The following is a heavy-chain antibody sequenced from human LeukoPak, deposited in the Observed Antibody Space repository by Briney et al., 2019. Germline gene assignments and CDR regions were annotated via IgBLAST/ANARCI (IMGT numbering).Heavy chain of an antibody. J-gene: IGHJ4*02. CDR2: IYYSGST. Sequence: PSETLSLTCTVSGGSISSSSYYWGWIRQPPGKGLEWIGYIYYSGSTNYNPSLKSRVTISVDTSKNQFSLKLSSVTAADTAVYYCARGVEMAFPSDYWGQGTLVTVSS. CDR1: GGSISSSSYY. V-gene: IGHV4-61*05. D-gene: IGHD5-24*01. CDR3: ARGVEMAFPSDY.